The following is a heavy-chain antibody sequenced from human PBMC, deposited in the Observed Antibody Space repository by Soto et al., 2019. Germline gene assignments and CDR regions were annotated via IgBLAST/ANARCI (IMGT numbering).Heavy chain of an antibody. CDR1: GFSFSSFF. Sequence: EVQLEESGGGLVQPGGSLRLSCVGSGFSFSSFFMGWVRQAPGKGLEWVADMNPGGSDKGYVDSAKGRFTISRDIARNSLYLQMNSLRVEDTAMYYCSRGWSGAYDTWGRGTVVTVSS. CDR2: MNPGGSDK. D-gene: IGHD3-10*02. J-gene: IGHJ3*02. CDR3: SRGWSGAYDT. V-gene: IGHV3-7*01.